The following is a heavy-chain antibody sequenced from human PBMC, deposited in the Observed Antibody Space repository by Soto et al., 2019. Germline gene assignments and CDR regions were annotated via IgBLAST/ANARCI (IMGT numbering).Heavy chain of an antibody. Sequence: EVQLLESGGGLVQPGGSLRLSCAASGFTFSSYAMSWVRQAPGKGLECVSAISGTGGTTYYADSVKGRFTISRDNSRNTLHLQMNSLGAEDTAIYYCAKFFVETGGSSGWPWSFHFWGQGTLVTVSS. CDR1: GFTFSSYA. V-gene: IGHV3-23*01. CDR3: AKFFVETGGSSGWPWSFHF. J-gene: IGHJ4*02. CDR2: ISGTGGTT. D-gene: IGHD6-25*01.